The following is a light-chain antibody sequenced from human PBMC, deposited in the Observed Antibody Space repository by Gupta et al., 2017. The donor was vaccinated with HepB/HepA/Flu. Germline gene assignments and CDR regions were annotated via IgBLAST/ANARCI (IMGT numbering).Light chain of an antibody. J-gene: IGLJ1*01. CDR1: SSDIGGYNY. CDR2: DVT. Sequence: QSALTQPASVFGSPGQSLTISCTGTSSDIGGYNYVSWYQQHPGKAPKLVIYDVTERPSGVSNRFSGSKSGNTASLTISGLQAEDEGDYYCSSYTNSNTYVFGTGTKVTVL. CDR3: SSYTNSNTYV. V-gene: IGLV2-14*03.